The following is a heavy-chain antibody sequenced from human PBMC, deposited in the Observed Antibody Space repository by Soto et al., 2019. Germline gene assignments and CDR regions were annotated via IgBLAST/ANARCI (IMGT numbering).Heavy chain of an antibody. Sequence: QVQLVESGGGVVQPGRSLRLSCAASGFTFSSYGMHWVRQAPGKGLEWVAVIWYDGSNKYYADSVKGRFTISRDNSKNTLYLQMNSLRVEDTAVYYCARDRTSYGMDVWGQGTTVTVSS. CDR1: GFTFSSYG. CDR2: IWYDGSNK. J-gene: IGHJ6*02. V-gene: IGHV3-33*01. CDR3: ARDRTSYGMDV.